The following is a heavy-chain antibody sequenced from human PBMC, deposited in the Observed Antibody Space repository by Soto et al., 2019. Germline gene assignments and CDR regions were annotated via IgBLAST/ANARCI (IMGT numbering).Heavy chain of an antibody. V-gene: IGHV3-33*08. D-gene: IGHD2-15*01. Sequence: GGSLRLSCAASGFTFSNAWMSWVRQAPGKGLEWVAVIWYDGSNKYYADSVKGRFTISRDNSKNTLYLQMNSLRAEDTAVYYCARDGGACSGGSCPTWEVFDYWGQGTLVTVSS. J-gene: IGHJ4*02. CDR3: ARDGGACSGGSCPTWEVFDY. CDR2: IWYDGSNK. CDR1: GFTFSNAW.